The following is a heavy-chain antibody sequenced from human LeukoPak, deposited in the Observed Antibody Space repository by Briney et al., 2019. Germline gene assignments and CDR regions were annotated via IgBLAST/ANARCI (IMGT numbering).Heavy chain of an antibody. CDR2: IYTSGST. D-gene: IGHD2-2*01. CDR1: GGSISSGSYY. V-gene: IGHV4-61*02. J-gene: IGHJ6*03. Sequence: SETLSLTCTVSGGSISSGSYYWSWIRQPAGKGLEWIGRIYTSGSTNYNPSLKSRVTISVDTSKNQFSLKLSSVTAADTAVYYCAREFGHQLHTPFEIYYYCYYMDVWGKGTTVTISS. CDR3: AREFGHQLHTPFEIYYYCYYMDV.